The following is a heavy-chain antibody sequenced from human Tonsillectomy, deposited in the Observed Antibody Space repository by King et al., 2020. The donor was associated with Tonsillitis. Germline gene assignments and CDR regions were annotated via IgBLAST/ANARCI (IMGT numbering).Heavy chain of an antibody. V-gene: IGHV4-34*01. CDR2: INQSGST. CDR1: GGSFSGYY. D-gene: IGHD7-27*01. CDR3: ARSVGIKDS. J-gene: IGHJ4*02. Sequence: VQLQQWGAGLLKPSETLSLTCAVYGGSFSGYYWSWIRQLPGKGLEWLGEINQSGSTNNNPSLKSRVTMSVDTSKNQFSLKLTSVTAADTATYYCARSVGIKDSWGQGTLVTVSS.